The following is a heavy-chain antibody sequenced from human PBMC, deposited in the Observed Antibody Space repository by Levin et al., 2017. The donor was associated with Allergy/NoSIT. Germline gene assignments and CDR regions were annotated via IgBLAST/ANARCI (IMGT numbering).Heavy chain of an antibody. V-gene: IGHV4-61*01. CDR2: IHYSGTT. CDR1: GGSVNTGTYH. Sequence: PSETLSLTCTVSGGSVNTGTYHWSWIRQPPGKALEWLGHIHYSGTTKYNPSLKSRVTISMDTSRNQFFLKLTSVTAADAAVNYGSRDEVLRSAGEYYYYAMDGWGQGTTVTVSS. CDR3: SRDEVLRSAGEYYYYAMDG. J-gene: IGHJ6*02. D-gene: IGHD3-16*01.